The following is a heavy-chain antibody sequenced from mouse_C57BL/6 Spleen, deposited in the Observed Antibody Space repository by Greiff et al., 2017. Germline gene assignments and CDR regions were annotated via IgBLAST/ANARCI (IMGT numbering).Heavy chain of an antibody. CDR2: IYPGDGDT. V-gene: IGHV1-82*01. J-gene: IGHJ4*01. Sequence: QVQLKESGPELVKPGASVKISCKASGYAFSSSWMNWVKQRPGKGLEWIGRIYPGDGDTNYNGKFKGKATLTADKSSSTAYMQLSSLTSEDSAVYFCAREESNYDAMDYWGQGTSVTVSS. CDR3: AREESNYDAMDY. D-gene: IGHD2-5*01. CDR1: GYAFSSSW.